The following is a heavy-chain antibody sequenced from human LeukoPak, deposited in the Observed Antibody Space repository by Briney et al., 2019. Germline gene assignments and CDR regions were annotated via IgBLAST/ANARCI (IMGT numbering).Heavy chain of an antibody. CDR3: ARGVYGDYLEYFQH. V-gene: IGHV1-69*05. D-gene: IGHD4-17*01. CDR2: IIPIFGTA. J-gene: IGHJ1*01. Sequence: SVKVSCKASGGTFSSYAISWVRQAPGQGLEWMGGIIPIFGTANYAQKFQGRVTITTDESTSSAYMELSSLRSEDTAVYYCARGVYGDYLEYFQHWGQGTLVTVSS. CDR1: GGTFSSYA.